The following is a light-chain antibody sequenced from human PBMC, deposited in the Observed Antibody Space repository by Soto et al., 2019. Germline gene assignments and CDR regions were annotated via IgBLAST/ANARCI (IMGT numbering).Light chain of an antibody. J-gene: IGKJ3*01. V-gene: IGKV1-9*01. Sequence: IQLTQSPSFLYAAIGDRVTITCPASQGISNSLSWYQHKPGTPPKLLIFAAATLQCGVPSRFSGSGSGTEFTLTIMALQPEEFATYVCHHVNSSPFTFGPGTKVDIK. CDR3: HHVNSSPFT. CDR1: QGISNS. CDR2: AAA.